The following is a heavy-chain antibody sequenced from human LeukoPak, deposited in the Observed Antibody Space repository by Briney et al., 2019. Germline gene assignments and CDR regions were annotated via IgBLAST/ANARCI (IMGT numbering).Heavy chain of an antibody. Sequence: GGSLRLSCAASGFTFSSYAMHWVRQAPGKGLVWVSRLNSDGSSSAFADSMKGRFTISRDNAKNTLYLQMNSLRAEDTAVYFCVRAKGGPGSTWAFDIWGQGTMVTVSS. D-gene: IGHD6-13*01. V-gene: IGHV3-74*01. CDR3: VRAKGGPGSTWAFDI. CDR2: LNSDGSSS. J-gene: IGHJ3*02. CDR1: GFTFSSYA.